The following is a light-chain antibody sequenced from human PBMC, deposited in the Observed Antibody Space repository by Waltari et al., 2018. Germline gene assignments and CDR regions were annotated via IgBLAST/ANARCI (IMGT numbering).Light chain of an antibody. J-gene: IGLJ2*01. CDR2: QDF. CDR3: QSWVGKVV. CDR1: NLGEKF. V-gene: IGLV3-1*01. Sequence: YDLTQPPSVSVSPGPTATLTCYGDNLGEKFVSWYQQRPGQSPFLVIYQDFKRPSGIPERFSGSNSGNTATLTISGAQAMDEADFYCQSWVGKVVFGGGTKLTV.